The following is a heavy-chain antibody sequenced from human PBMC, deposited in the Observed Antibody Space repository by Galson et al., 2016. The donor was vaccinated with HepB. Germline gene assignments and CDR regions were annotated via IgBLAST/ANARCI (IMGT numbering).Heavy chain of an antibody. CDR3: AKDDDDYNDAFDI. D-gene: IGHD5-24*01. Sequence: SLRLSCAGTGFTFSTYAMSWVRQAPGKRLEWVSAISGSGDTTYYADSVKGRFSISRDNSKNTLYLQMSSLTAEDTAVYYCAKDDDDYNDAFDIWGQGTMVTVSS. J-gene: IGHJ3*02. CDR1: GFTFSTYA. CDR2: ISGSGDTT. V-gene: IGHV3-23*01.